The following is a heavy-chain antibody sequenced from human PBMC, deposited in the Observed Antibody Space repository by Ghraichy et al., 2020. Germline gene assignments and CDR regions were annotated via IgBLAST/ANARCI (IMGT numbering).Heavy chain of an antibody. D-gene: IGHD6-19*01. Sequence: GESLNISCVASGLMFSPNTMNWVRQAPGKGLEWVSPISSSTRYIYYADSVKGRFTISRDNAQNSLYLQMNSLRAEDTAVYYCSRGGGAGTPVLYHMDVWGLGTTVTVSS. CDR1: GLMFSPNT. V-gene: IGHV3-21*01. J-gene: IGHJ6*02. CDR2: ISSSTRYI. CDR3: SRGGGAGTPVLYHMDV.